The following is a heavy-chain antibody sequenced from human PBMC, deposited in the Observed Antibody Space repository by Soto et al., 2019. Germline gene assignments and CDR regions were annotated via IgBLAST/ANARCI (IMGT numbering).Heavy chain of an antibody. V-gene: IGHV3-33*01. Sequence: GGSLRLSCAASGFTFSSYGMHWVRQAPGKGLEWVAVIWYDGSNKYYADSVKGRFTISRDNSKNTLYLQMNSLSAEDTAVYYCARDIVVVPAERKSGAYYYYYYGMDVWGQGTTVTVSS. CDR1: GFTFSSYG. J-gene: IGHJ6*02. CDR2: IWYDGSNK. D-gene: IGHD2-2*01. CDR3: ARDIVVVPAERKSGAYYYYYYGMDV.